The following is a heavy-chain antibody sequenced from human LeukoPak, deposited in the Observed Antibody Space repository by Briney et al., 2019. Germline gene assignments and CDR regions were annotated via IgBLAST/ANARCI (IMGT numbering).Heavy chain of an antibody. CDR2: ISGSGNNA. CDR3: AKGNQRLVHQNWFDP. D-gene: IGHD6-19*01. CDR1: GFTFNTYA. Sequence: PGGSLRLSCAASGFTFNTYAMTWVRQAPGQGLEWVSAISGSGNNAYYADSVKGRFTVSRDNSQNTVYLQMNSLRAEDTAVYFCAKGNQRLVHQNWFDPWGQGTQVTVSS. J-gene: IGHJ5*02. V-gene: IGHV3-23*01.